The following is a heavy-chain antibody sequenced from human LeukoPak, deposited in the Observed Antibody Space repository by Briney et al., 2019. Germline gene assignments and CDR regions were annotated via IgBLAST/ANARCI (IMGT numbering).Heavy chain of an antibody. CDR2: IYYSGS. J-gene: IGHJ4*02. CDR3: ARGGGTWYYDSSGYYFDS. Sequence: KASETLSLTCTVSGGSVSSYYWSWIRQPPGKGLEWIGYIYYSGSMYNPSLKSRVTIPVDTSKNQFSLKLTSVTATDTAVYYCARGGGTWYYDSSGYYFDSWGQGTLVTVSS. D-gene: IGHD3-22*01. CDR1: GGSVSSYY. V-gene: IGHV4-59*08.